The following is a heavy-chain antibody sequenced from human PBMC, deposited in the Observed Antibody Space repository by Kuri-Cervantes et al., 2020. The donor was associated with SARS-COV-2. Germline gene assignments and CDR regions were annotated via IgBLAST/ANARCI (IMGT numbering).Heavy chain of an antibody. CDR1: GFTFSTSW. Sequence: GESLKISCAASGFTFSTSWMSWVRQAPGKGLEWVANIGQDGSVKYYVDSAKGRVTISRDNAKNSLYLQMNSLTTDDMAVYYCAIGGNYRHAWGQGTLVTVSS. CDR3: AIGGNYRHA. V-gene: IGHV3-7*01. J-gene: IGHJ5*02. CDR2: IGQDGSVK. D-gene: IGHD1-26*01.